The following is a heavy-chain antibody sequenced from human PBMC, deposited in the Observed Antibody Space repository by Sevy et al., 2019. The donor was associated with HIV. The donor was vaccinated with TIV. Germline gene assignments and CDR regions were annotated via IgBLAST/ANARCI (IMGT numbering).Heavy chain of an antibody. CDR1: GFTFSANW. Sequence: GGSLRLSCAASGFTFSANWMNLVRQAPGKGLEWVANIKGDGSDKHYVDSVEGRFTISRDNAKNLLYLQMNSLRVEDTAVYYCAHETFGRFESWGQGTLVTVSS. V-gene: IGHV3-7*01. CDR2: IKGDGSDK. CDR3: AHETFGRFES. J-gene: IGHJ4*02. D-gene: IGHD3-16*01.